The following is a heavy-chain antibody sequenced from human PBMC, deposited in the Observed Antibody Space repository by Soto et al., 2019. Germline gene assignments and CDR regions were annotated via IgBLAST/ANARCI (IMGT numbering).Heavy chain of an antibody. D-gene: IGHD3-9*01. CDR2: ISGSGGST. CDR1: GFNFSSYA. CDR3: AKDVKTYYDILTWSNY. V-gene: IGHV3-23*01. J-gene: IGHJ4*02. Sequence: GGSLRLSCAASGFNFSSYAMSWVRQAPGKGLEWVSAISGSGGSTYYADSVKGRFTISRDNSKNTLYLQMNSLRAEDTAVYYCAKDVKTYYDILTWSNYWGQGTLVTVSS.